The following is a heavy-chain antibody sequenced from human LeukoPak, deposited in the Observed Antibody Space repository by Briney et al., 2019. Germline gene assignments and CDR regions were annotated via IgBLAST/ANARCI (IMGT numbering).Heavy chain of an antibody. J-gene: IGHJ4*02. CDR2: IWFEGSNK. CDR3: ARDHSSGWYSDYFDY. CDR1: GFTFSSYG. D-gene: IGHD6-19*01. V-gene: IGHV3-33*01. Sequence: PGGSLRLSCAASGFTFSSYGMYGVRQAPGNGLEWVAVIWFEGSNKYYAESGYCRFTISRDNSKNTLYLQMNSLRAEDTAVYYCARDHSSGWYSDYFDYWGQGTLVTVSS.